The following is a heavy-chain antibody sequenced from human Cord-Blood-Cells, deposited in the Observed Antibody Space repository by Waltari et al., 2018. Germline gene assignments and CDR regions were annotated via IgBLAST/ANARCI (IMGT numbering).Heavy chain of an antibody. CDR3: ARGVGYCSSTSCYYYYYYMDV. CDR2: TSAYNGNT. CDR1: GYTFTSYG. V-gene: IGHV1-18*04. D-gene: IGHD2-2*01. Sequence: QVQLVQSGAEVKKPGASVKVSCKASGYTFTSYGISWVRQAPGQGLEGMGWTSAYNGNTNYAQKLQGRVTMTTDPSTSTAYMELRSLRSDDTAVYYCARGVGYCSSTSCYYYYYYMDVWGKGTTVTVSS. J-gene: IGHJ6*03.